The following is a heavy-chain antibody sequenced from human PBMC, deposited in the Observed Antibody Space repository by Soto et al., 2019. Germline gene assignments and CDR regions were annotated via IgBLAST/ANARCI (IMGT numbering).Heavy chain of an antibody. CDR3: ARESQDGDSQFFDY. J-gene: IGHJ4*02. CDR1: GFTFSSYG. V-gene: IGHV3-33*01. Sequence: GGSLRLSCAASGFTFSSYGMHWVRQAPGKGLEWVAVIWYDGSNKYYADSVKGRFTISRDNSKNTLYLQMNSLRAEDTAVYYCARESQDGDSQFFDYWGQGTLVTVSS. CDR2: IWYDGSNK. D-gene: IGHD4-17*01.